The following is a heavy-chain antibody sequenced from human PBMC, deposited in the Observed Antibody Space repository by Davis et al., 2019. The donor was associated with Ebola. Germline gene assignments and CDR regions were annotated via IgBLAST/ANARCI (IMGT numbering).Heavy chain of an antibody. CDR3: ARVQTGLLGWQQLPLDY. Sequence: GESLKISCAASGFTFSSYAMHWVRQAPGMGLEYVSSISSQGISTNYANSVKGRFTISRDNSKNTLFLHMGSLRPEDMAVYYFARVQTGLLGWQQLPLDYWGQGTLVTVSS. J-gene: IGHJ4*02. CDR1: GFTFSSYA. D-gene: IGHD6-13*01. V-gene: IGHV3-64*01. CDR2: ISSQGIST.